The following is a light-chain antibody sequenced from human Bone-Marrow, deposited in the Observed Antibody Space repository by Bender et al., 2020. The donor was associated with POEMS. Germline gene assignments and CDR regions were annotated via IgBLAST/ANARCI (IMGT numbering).Light chain of an antibody. Sequence: QSVVTQPPSTSETPGQTVTISCSGSTSNIGTYYVHWYQQVPGTAPRLLIYRNNQRPSGVPDRFSGSKSGTSASLAISGLRSEDEADYYCSRWDDRLNAWLFGGGTKLTVL. J-gene: IGLJ3*02. CDR2: RNN. V-gene: IGLV1-47*01. CDR3: SRWDDRLNAWL. CDR1: TSNIGTYY.